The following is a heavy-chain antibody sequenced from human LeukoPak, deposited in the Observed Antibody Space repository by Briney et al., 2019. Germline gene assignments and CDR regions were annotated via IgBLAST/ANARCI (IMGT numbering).Heavy chain of an antibody. CDR3: ALRGDNWNDGAFDI. V-gene: IGHV4-34*01. CDR2: IYYSGST. CDR1: GGSFSGYY. D-gene: IGHD1-20*01. Sequence: SETLSLTCAVYGGSFSGYYWSWIRQPPGKGLEWIGSIYYSGSTYYNPSLKSRVTISVDTSKNQFSLKLSSVTAADTAVYYCALRGDNWNDGAFDIWGQGTMVTVSS. J-gene: IGHJ3*02.